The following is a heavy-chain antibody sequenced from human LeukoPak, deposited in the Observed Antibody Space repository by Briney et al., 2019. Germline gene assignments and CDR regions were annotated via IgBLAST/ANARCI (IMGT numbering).Heavy chain of an antibody. CDR3: ARDDGYLVYSSGWD. Sequence: GGSLRLSCEGSGFTFSNYWMGWVRQAPGKGLQWVANIKQDGSEKYYVDSVKGRFTISRDNAKNSLYLQMNSLRAEDTAVYYCARDDGYLVYSSGWDWGQGTLVTLSS. CDR2: IKQDGSEK. J-gene: IGHJ4*02. V-gene: IGHV3-7*01. D-gene: IGHD6-19*01. CDR1: GFTFSNYW.